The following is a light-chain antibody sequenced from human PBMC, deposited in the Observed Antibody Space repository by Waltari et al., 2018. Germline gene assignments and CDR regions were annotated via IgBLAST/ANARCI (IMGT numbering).Light chain of an antibody. V-gene: IGKV3-15*01. CDR1: QSISGN. CDR3: QQYNSWPLT. CDR2: GAS. J-gene: IGKJ4*01. Sequence: EIVMTQSPATLSVSPGARATLSCRASQSISGNLAWYQQKPGQAPRLLIYGASTGATGIPARFGGSGSGTEFTLTINSMQSEDFAVYYCQQYNSWPLTFGGGTKVETK.